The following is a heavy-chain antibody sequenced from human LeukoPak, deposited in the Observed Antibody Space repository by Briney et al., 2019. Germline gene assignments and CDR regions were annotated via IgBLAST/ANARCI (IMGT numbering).Heavy chain of an antibody. D-gene: IGHD3-16*01. CDR1: GCTFSSYE. V-gene: IGHV3-48*03. J-gene: IGHJ4*02. Sequence: PGGSLRLSCAASGCTFSSYEMNWVRQAPGKGLEWVSYISSSGSTIYYADSLKGRFTISRDNAKNSLYLQMNSLRAEDTAVYYCARDDVPGGIDYWGQGTLVTVSS. CDR3: ARDDVPGGIDY. CDR2: ISSSGSTI.